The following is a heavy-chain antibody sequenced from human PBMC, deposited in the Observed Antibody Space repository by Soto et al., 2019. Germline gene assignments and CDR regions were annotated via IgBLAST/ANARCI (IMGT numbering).Heavy chain of an antibody. D-gene: IGHD6-6*01. CDR3: ARRARPDFYYMDV. J-gene: IGHJ6*03. CDR2: MSSNGVGT. V-gene: IGHV3-64*01. Sequence: SLRLSCAASGFTLSGYAMDWVRQAPGKGLEYVSGMSSNGVGTYYANSVQGRFTISRDNSKNTVYLQMGSLRPEDMAVYYCARRARPDFYYMDVWGKGTTVTVSS. CDR1: GFTLSGYA.